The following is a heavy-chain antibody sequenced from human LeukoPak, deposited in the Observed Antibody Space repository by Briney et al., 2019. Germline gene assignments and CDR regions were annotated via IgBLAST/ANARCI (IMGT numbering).Heavy chain of an antibody. CDR3: ARGDGSGGSYYFGYPFDY. D-gene: IGHD1-26*01. Sequence: ASVKVSRKASGYTFTSYYMHWVRQAPGQGLEWMGIINPSGGSTSYAQKFQGRVTMTRDTSTSTVYMELSSLRSEDTAVYYCARGDGSGGSYYFGYPFDYWGQGTLVTVSS. J-gene: IGHJ4*02. CDR1: GYTFTSYY. CDR2: INPSGGST. V-gene: IGHV1-46*01.